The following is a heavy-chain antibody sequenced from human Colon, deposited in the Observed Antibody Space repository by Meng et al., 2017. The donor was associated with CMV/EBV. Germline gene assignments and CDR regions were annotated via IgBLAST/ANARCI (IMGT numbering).Heavy chain of an antibody. J-gene: IGHJ5*02. CDR2: ISDSGRI. D-gene: IGHD3-9*01. CDR3: AGTFYDKSTGLTGWLDP. Sequence: QVQLQESGPGLVKPSQTLSLTCPVPGDSINSDSYFWTWIRQPPGKGLEWVGYISDSGRIYSNPSLKSRLAITLDTPKNQFSLTLSSVTAADTAVYYCAGTFYDKSTGLTGWLDPWGQGTLVTVSS. CDR1: GDSINSDSYF. V-gene: IGHV4-30-4*01.